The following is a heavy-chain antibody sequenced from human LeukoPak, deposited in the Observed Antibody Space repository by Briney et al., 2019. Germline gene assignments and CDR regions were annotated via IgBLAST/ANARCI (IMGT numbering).Heavy chain of an antibody. V-gene: IGHV4-59*08. D-gene: IGHD3-22*01. CDR1: GGSFSSYY. CDR3: ASEADYYDSRYFDL. CDR2: IYYSGST. J-gene: IGHJ2*01. Sequence: PSETLSLTCAVYGGSFSSYYWSWIRQPPGKGLEWIGYIYYSGSTNYNPSLKSRVTISVDTSKNQFSLKLSSVTAADTAVYYCASEADYYDSRYFDLWGRGTLVTVSS.